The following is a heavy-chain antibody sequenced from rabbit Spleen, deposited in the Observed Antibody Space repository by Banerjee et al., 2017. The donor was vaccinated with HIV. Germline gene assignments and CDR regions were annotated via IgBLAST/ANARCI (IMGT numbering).Heavy chain of an antibody. D-gene: IGHD3-1*01. J-gene: IGHJ4*01. CDR3: ARDLASVVGWNFAL. CDR1: GFSFSDRDV. CDR2: INAYTGKP. Sequence: QEQLVESGRGLVKPEGSLTLTCKASGFSFSDRDVMCWVRQAPGKGLQWIACINAYTGKPVYATWVKGRFTISRTSSTTVTLQMTGLTAADTATYFCARDLASVVGWNFALWGPGTLVTVS. V-gene: IGHV1S45*01.